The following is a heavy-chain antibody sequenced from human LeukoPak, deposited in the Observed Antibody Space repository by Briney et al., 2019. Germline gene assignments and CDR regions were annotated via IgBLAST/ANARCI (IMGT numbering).Heavy chain of an antibody. CDR1: GFTFRNYG. CDR3: AKQRDYYDSSGYYRGYYFDY. Sequence: GGSLRLSCAASGFTFRNYGMSWVRQAPGKGLEWVSAISGSGGSTYDAGSVKGRFTVSRDNPKNTLYLQMNSLRAEDTAVYYCAKQRDYYDSSGYYRGYYFDYWGQGTLVTVSS. D-gene: IGHD3-22*01. V-gene: IGHV3-23*01. CDR2: ISGSGGST. J-gene: IGHJ4*02.